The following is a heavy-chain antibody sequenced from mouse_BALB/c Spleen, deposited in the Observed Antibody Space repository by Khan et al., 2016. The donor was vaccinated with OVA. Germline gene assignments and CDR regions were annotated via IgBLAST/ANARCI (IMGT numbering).Heavy chain of an antibody. CDR1: GFSLTSYG. V-gene: IGHV2-9*02. J-gene: IGHJ2*01. Sequence: QVQLQESGPGLVAPSQSLSVTCTVSGFSLTSYGVHWVRQPPGKGLEWLGVIWAGGGTNYNSALMSRQRICTVNSKSQDFLKMNRLLTDDTAMYDGARDAVVEDYIDYWGQGTTLTVSS. CDR3: ARDAVVEDYIDY. D-gene: IGHD1-1*01. CDR2: IWAGGGT.